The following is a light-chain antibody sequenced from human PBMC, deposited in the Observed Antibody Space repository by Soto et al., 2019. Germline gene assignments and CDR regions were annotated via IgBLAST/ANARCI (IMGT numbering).Light chain of an antibody. CDR3: ATWDGSLSVGV. V-gene: IGLV1-51*02. CDR2: ENN. J-gene: IGLJ1*01. Sequence: QSALTQPPSVSEAPEQKVTISCSGGSSNLGINFVSWYQQFPGGVPKLLIYENNKRPSGIPDRFSGAKSGTSATLDITGLQAGDEADYYCATWDGSLSVGVFGGGTKVTVL. CDR1: SSNLGINF.